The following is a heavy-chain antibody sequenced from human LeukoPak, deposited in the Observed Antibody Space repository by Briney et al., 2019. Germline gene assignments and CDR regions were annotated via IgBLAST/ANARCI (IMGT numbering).Heavy chain of an antibody. D-gene: IGHD2-2*01. J-gene: IGHJ1*01. CDR3: ASPPPSDIVVVPAAIGEYFQH. Sequence: SETLSPTCAVSGYSISSGYYWGWIRQPPGKGLEWIGSIYHSGSTYYNPSLKSRVTISVDTSKNQFSLKLSSVTAADTAVYYCASPPPSDIVVVPAAIGEYFQHWGQGTLVTVSS. CDR1: GYSISSGYY. CDR2: IYHSGST. V-gene: IGHV4-38-2*01.